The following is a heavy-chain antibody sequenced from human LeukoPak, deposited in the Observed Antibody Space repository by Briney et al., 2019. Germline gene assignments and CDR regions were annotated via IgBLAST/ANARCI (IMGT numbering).Heavy chain of an antibody. J-gene: IGHJ5*02. CDR2: IRSKAYGGTT. V-gene: IGHV3-49*04. D-gene: IGHD2-2*01. Sequence: GGSLRLSCTASGFTFGDYAMSWVRQAPGKGLEWVSFIRSKAYGGTTEYAASVKGRFTISRDDSKSIAYLQMNSLKTEDTAVYYCTRDPYPLGYCSSTSCYPWGQGTLVTVSS. CDR3: TRDPYPLGYCSSTSCYP. CDR1: GFTFGDYA.